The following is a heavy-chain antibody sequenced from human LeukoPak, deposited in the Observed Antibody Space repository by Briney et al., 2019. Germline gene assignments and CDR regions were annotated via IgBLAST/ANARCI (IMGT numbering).Heavy chain of an antibody. CDR2: IHTSGST. CDR3: ARRDISSGWSFDY. J-gene: IGHJ4*02. V-gene: IGHV4-4*07. CDR1: GGSFSNYQ. D-gene: IGHD6-19*01. Sequence: SDTLSLMSNVRGGSFSNYQWSWMRKPEGKGPVGLGQIHTSGSTNYNPPLQSRVTMSIDTTEDQVSLTIMSVTAADTAFYYCARRDISSGWSFDYWGQGTLVTVSS.